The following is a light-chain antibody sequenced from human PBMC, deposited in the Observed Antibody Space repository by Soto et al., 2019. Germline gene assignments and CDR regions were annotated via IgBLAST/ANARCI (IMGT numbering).Light chain of an antibody. Sequence: QSALTQPPSASGSPGQSVTISCTGTSSDVGAYNYVSWYQQHAGKAPKLVIYEVTKRPSGVPDRFSGSKSANTASLTVSGLHAEDEADYCCSSFASSNTCVFGGGTKLTVL. CDR1: SSDVGAYNY. CDR2: EVT. V-gene: IGLV2-8*01. J-gene: IGLJ3*02. CDR3: SSFASSNTCV.